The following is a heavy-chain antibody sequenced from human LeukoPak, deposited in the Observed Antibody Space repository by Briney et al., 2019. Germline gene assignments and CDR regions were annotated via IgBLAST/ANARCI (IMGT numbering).Heavy chain of an antibody. Sequence: SGGSLRLSCAASGFTFSSHAMSWVRQAPGKGLEWVSTISNSGVDAYYADSVKGRFTISRDNSKNTVFLQMNSLRADDTAIYYCAKDRGSGNYLGFDYWGQGTLVTVSS. CDR1: GFTFSSHA. J-gene: IGHJ4*02. CDR2: ISNSGVDA. V-gene: IGHV3-23*01. CDR3: AKDRGSGNYLGFDY. D-gene: IGHD3-10*01.